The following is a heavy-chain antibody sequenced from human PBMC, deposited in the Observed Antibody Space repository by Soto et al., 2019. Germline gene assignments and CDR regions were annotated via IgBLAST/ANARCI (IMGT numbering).Heavy chain of an antibody. Sequence: EVQLVESGGGLVQPGGSLRLSCAASGFTFSSYWMHWVRQAPGKGLVWVSRINSDGNSIDYADSVKGRFTISRDNAKNTLYLQMNSLRAEDTAVYSWASNYDFWSGYKNWFDPWGQGTLVTVSS. J-gene: IGHJ5*02. CDR2: INSDGNSI. CDR3: ASNYDFWSGYKNWFDP. V-gene: IGHV3-74*01. CDR1: GFTFSSYW. D-gene: IGHD3-3*01.